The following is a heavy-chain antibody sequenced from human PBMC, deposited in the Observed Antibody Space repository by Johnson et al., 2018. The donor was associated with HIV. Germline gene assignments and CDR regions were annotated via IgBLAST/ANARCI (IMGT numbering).Heavy chain of an antibody. CDR3: ARDLIKQQFLEWLSEGYGVFDI. CDR1: GFSFSRYV. CDR2: ISDDGSNK. V-gene: IGHV3-30-3*01. Sequence: QVQLVESGGGVVQPGRSLRLSCAASGFSFSRYVMHWVRQAPGKGLEWVAVISDDGSNKYYGDSVKGRFTISRDYSKKTLDLQTNSLRAEDTAVYYCARDLIKQQFLEWLSEGYGVFDIWGQGTMVTVSS. D-gene: IGHD3-3*01. J-gene: IGHJ3*02.